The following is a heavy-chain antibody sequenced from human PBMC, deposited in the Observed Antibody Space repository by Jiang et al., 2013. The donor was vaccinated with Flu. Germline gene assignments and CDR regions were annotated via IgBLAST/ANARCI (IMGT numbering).Heavy chain of an antibody. CDR3: ARGPKAYDY. V-gene: IGHV4-34*01. CDR1: GGSFSGYY. CDR2: INHSGST. Sequence: LLKPSETLSLTCAVYGGSFSGYYWSWIRQPPGKGLEWIGEINHSGSTNYNPSLKSRVTISVDTSKNQFSLKLSSVTAADTAVYYCARGPKAYDYWGQGTLVTVSS. J-gene: IGHJ4*02.